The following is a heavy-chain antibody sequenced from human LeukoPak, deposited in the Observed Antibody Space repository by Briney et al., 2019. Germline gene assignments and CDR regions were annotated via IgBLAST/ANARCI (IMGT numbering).Heavy chain of an antibody. D-gene: IGHD3-10*01. CDR2: IKQDGSEK. CDR3: ARERFHGSGAPKFDY. J-gene: IGHJ4*02. V-gene: IGHV3-7*01. CDR1: GFTFSSYW. Sequence: GGSLRLSCAASGFTFSSYWMSWVRQAPGKGLEWVANIKQDGSEKYYVDSVKGRFTISRDNAKNSVYLQMNSLRVDDTAVYYCARERFHGSGAPKFDYWGQGTLVTVSS.